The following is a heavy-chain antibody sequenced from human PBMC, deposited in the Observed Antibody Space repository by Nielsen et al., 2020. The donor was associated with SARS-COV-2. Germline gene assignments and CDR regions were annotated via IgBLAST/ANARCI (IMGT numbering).Heavy chain of an antibody. CDR1: GFTFSDHY. D-gene: IGHD6-19*01. CDR3: ASSGWLDY. CDR2: ITNTGAE. Sequence: GESLKISCAASGFTFSDHYMTWIRQTPGKGLEWISYITNTGAEYYADSVKGRFTISRANAQSSLYLLMNNLRAEDTAVYYCASSGWLDYWGQGTRVTVSS. V-gene: IGHV3-11*04. J-gene: IGHJ4*02.